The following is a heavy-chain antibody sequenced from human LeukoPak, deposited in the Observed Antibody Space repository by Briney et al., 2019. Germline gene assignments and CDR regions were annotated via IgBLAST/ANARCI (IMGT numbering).Heavy chain of an antibody. V-gene: IGHV1-69*01. Sequence: SVKVSCKASRGTFSSYAISWVRHAPGQGLEWMGGIIPIFGTANYAQKFQGRVTITADESTSTAYMELSSLRSEDTAVYYCASSWGDYVRSDPWGQGTLVTVSS. J-gene: IGHJ5*02. D-gene: IGHD4-17*01. CDR3: ASSWGDYVRSDP. CDR2: IIPIFGTA. CDR1: RGTFSSYA.